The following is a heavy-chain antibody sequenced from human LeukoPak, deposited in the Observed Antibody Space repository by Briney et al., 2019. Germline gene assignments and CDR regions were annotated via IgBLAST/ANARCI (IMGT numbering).Heavy chain of an antibody. CDR1: GFTLSSYS. CDR2: ISRSSAYI. J-gene: IGHJ5*02. V-gene: IGHV3-21*01. D-gene: IGHD3-10*01. CDR3: ARSPDHYYGSGSTA. Sequence: PGGSLRLSCAASGFTLSSYSMNWVRQAPGKGLEWVSSISRSSAYIYYADSVKGRFTISRDNAKNSLYLQMNSLRAEDTAVYYCARSPDHYYGSGSTAWGQGTLVTVSS.